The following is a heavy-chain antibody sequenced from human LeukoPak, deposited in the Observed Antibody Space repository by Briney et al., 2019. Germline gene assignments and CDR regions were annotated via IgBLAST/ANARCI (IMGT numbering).Heavy chain of an antibody. CDR3: AAPPGPAAASNY. V-gene: IGHV4-34*01. D-gene: IGHD6-25*01. CDR2: INHSGST. Sequence: SETLSLTCAVYGGSFSGYYWTWIRQSPGKGLEWIGEINHSGSTNYNPSLKSRVTISVDTSKNQFSLNLSSVSAADTAVYYCAAPPGPAAASNYWGQGTLVTVSS. CDR1: GGSFSGYY. J-gene: IGHJ4*02.